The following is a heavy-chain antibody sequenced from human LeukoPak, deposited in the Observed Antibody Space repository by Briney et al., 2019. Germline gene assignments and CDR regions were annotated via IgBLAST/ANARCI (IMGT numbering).Heavy chain of an antibody. CDR2: INHSGST. CDR3: ARGPLYYYGSGSYFYV. V-gene: IGHV4-34*01. CDR1: GGSFSGYY. J-gene: IGHJ6*04. D-gene: IGHD3-10*01. Sequence: NSSETLSLTCAVYGGSFSGYYWSWIRQPPGKGLEWIGEINHSGSTNYNPSLKSRVTISVDTSKNQFSLKLSSVTAADTAVYYCARGPLYYYGSGSYFYVWGKGTTVTVSS.